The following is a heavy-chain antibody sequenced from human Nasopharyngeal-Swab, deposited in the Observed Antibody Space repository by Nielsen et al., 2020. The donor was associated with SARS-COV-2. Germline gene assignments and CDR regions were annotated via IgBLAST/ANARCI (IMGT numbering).Heavy chain of an antibody. CDR2: INHSGST. CDR1: GVSFIGYY. D-gene: IGHD6-19*01. Sequence: SQTLSLTCAVYGVSFIGYYWSWIHHPPGKGLEWIGEINHSGSTNYKPYLKRRVTISVDTSKNQFSLKLSSVTAAETAVYYCARGGYSSGWYRFFDYWGQGTLVTVSS. CDR3: ARGGYSSGWYRFFDY. J-gene: IGHJ4*02. V-gene: IGHV4-34*01.